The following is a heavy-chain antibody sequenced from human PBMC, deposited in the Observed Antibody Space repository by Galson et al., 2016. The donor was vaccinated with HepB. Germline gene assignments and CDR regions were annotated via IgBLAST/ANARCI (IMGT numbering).Heavy chain of an antibody. CDR3: ARSPADGDYLHCYFDL. J-gene: IGHJ2*01. V-gene: IGHV3-7*01. Sequence: SLRLSCAASGLTFKKYWMTWVRQGPGKGLEWVANINQDGSVKYYMDAVKGRFTISRDNAKSSLFLQMNNLRDEHTAVYYCARSPADGDYLHCYFDLWGRGTLVTGSS. CDR1: GLTFKKYW. CDR2: INQDGSVK. D-gene: IGHD4-17*01.